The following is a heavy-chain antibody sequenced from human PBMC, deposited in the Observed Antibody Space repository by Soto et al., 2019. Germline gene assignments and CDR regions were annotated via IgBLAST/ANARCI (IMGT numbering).Heavy chain of an antibody. CDR2: IYYSGST. D-gene: IGHD6-6*01. CDR1: GGSISSSSYY. CDR3: AREYSSSPNWFDP. V-gene: IGHV4-39*02. Sequence: SETLSLTCTVSGGSISSSSYYWGWIRQPPGKGLEWIGSIYYSGSTYYNPSLKSRVTISVDTSKNQFSLKLSSVTAADTAVYYCAREYSSSPNWFDPWGQGTLVTVSS. J-gene: IGHJ5*02.